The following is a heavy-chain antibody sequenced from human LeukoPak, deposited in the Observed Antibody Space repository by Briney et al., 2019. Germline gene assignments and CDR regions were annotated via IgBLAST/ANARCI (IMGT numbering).Heavy chain of an antibody. CDR1: GFTVSSNY. CDR3: AKDRLVITFGGVSDY. CDR2: IYSGGST. Sequence: GGSLRLSCAASGFTVSSNYMSWVRQAPGKGLEWVSVIYSGGSTYYADSVKGRFTISRDNSKNTLYLQMNSLRAEDTAVYYCAKDRLVITFGGVSDYWGQGTLVTVSS. J-gene: IGHJ4*02. D-gene: IGHD3-16*01. V-gene: IGHV3-53*01.